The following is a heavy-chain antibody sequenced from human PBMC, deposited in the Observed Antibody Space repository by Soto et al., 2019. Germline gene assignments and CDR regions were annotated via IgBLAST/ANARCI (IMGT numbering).Heavy chain of an antibody. J-gene: IGHJ4*02. CDR2: ISDDGSDK. CDR1: GLTFRNYG. D-gene: IGHD6-6*01. V-gene: IGHV3-30*18. CDR3: AKDRYSSSPGHLEY. Sequence: QVQLVESGGGVVQPGRSLRLSCTASGLTFRNYGMHWVRQAPGKGLEWVAVISDDGSDKYYRDSVKGRFTISSDNSKNTLYLQMNSLRAEDTAVYYCAKDRYSSSPGHLEYWGQGTLVTVSS.